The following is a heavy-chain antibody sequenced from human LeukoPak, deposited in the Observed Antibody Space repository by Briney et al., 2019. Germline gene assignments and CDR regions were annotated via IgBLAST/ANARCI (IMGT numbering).Heavy chain of an antibody. J-gene: IGHJ4*02. CDR3: ARRLHYSDSSAYYDHFDY. CDR2: ISSSSSTI. CDR1: KFTFSSYS. Sequence: PGGTLRLSCTASKFTFSSYSMNWVRQPPGKGLEWLSYISSSSSTIYYADSVKGRFTISRDNAKNSLYLQMNSLRAEDTAGYYCARRLHYSDSSAYYDHFDYWGQGTLVTVSS. V-gene: IGHV3-48*01. D-gene: IGHD3-22*01.